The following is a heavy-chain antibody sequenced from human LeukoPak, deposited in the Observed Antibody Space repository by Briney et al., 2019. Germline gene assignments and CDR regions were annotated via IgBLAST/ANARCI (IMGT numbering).Heavy chain of an antibody. J-gene: IGHJ4*02. CDR2: ISYTGST. CDR1: GVSLTTYY. Sequence: SETLSLTCTVSGVSLTTYYWTWIRQPPGKGLEFIGYISYTGSTSYSPSLKSRVTISLDTSKNQFSLKLTSVTAADTAVYYCARHTDIAPLSSLKYWGQGTLVTVPS. CDR3: ARHTDIAPLSSLKY. D-gene: IGHD6-13*01. V-gene: IGHV4-59*08.